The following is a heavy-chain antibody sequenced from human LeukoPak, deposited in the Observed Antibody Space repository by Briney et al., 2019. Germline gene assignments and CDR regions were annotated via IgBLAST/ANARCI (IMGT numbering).Heavy chain of an antibody. J-gene: IGHJ4*02. Sequence: GGSLRLSCAAAGFVFSNFWMHWVRQAPGKGLEWVSFTNNDGTTKEYADSVKGRFTISRDNTRNTVDLQMNGLSAEDTAVYYCARGDGGFDYWGQGSLVTVSS. D-gene: IGHD5-24*01. CDR3: ARGDGGFDY. V-gene: IGHV3-74*03. CDR1: GFVFSNFW. CDR2: TNNDGTTK.